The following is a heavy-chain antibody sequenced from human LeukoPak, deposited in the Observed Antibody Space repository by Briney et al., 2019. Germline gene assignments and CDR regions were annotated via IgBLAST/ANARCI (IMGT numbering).Heavy chain of an antibody. D-gene: IGHD3-16*01. V-gene: IGHV3-66*01. CDR2: IYSGGST. Sequence: GGSLRLSCAPSGFTLSINYMSWVRQAPGEGVEWGSVIYSGGSTYYADSVKGRFTISRDNSKNTLYLQMNSLRAEDTAVYYCARVGVSDAFDIWGQGTMVTVSS. CDR1: GFTLSINY. CDR3: ARVGVSDAFDI. J-gene: IGHJ3*02.